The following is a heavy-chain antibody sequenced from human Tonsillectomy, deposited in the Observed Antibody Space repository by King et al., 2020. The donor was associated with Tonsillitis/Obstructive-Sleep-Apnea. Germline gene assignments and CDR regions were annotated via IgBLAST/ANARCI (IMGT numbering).Heavy chain of an antibody. D-gene: IGHD4-17*01. J-gene: IGHJ4*02. V-gene: IGHV3-33*01. Sequence: VQLVESGGGVVQPGRALRLSCAASGFSFNSYGMHWVRQAPGKGLEWVAVIYYDGIIKYYADSVKGRFTVSRDNSKSTLDLQMNSLRVEDTAIYYFARDRSGACAVDYWGQGTLITVSS. CDR2: IYYDGIIK. CDR1: GFSFNSYG. CDR3: ARDRSGACAVDY.